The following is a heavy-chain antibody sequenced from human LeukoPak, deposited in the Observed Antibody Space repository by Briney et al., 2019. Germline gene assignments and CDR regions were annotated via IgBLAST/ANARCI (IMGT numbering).Heavy chain of an antibody. D-gene: IGHD3-16*01. CDR3: ARDSFEGVDPFDAFDI. Sequence: PSETLSLTCTVSGGSISSSSYYWGWIRQPPGKGLEWIGSIYYSGSTYYNPSLKSRVTISVDTSKNQFSLKLSSVTAADTAVYYCARDSFEGVDPFDAFDIWGQGTMVTVSS. J-gene: IGHJ3*02. V-gene: IGHV4-39*07. CDR2: IYYSGST. CDR1: GGSISSSSYY.